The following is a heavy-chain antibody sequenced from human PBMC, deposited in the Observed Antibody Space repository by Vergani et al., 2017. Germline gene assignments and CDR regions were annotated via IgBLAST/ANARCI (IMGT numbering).Heavy chain of an antibody. V-gene: IGHV4-59*01. CDR1: GGSISSYY. CDR3: AREAYFDY. J-gene: IGHJ4*02. CDR2: IYYSGST. Sequence: QVQLQESGPGLVKPSETLSLTCTVSGGSISSYYWSGIRQPPGKGLEWIGYIYYSGSTNYNPSLKSRVTISVDTSKTQFSLKLSSVTAADTAVYYCAREAYFDYWGQGTLVTVSS.